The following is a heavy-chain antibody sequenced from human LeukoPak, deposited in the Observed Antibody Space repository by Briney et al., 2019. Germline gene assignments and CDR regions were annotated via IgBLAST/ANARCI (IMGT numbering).Heavy chain of an antibody. CDR3: ARRWPSYCSSTSCYLGYYYYMDV. CDR2: IRNDGSNK. V-gene: IGHV3-30*02. Sequence: GGSLRLSCAASGFSFSNYGMHWVRQAPGKGLEWVAFIRNDGSNKYYADSVKGRFTISRDNAKNSLYLQMNSLRAEDTAVYYCARRWPSYCSSTSCYLGYYYYMDVWGKGTTVTVSS. D-gene: IGHD2-2*01. CDR1: GFSFSNYG. J-gene: IGHJ6*03.